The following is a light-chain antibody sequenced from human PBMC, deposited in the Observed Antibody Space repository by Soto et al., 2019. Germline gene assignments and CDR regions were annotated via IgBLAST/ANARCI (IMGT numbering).Light chain of an antibody. V-gene: IGLV1-51*01. CDR1: SSNIGNDY. J-gene: IGLJ1*01. CDR3: GRWDSRLSTYV. Sequence: QFVLAQPPSVSAAPGQQVTISCSRSSSNIGNDYVSWYQQLPGTAPKLLIYDNNKRAAGIPDRFSGSESGTSATLGITGLQTGDEADYYCGRWDSRLSTYVFGTGTKVTVL. CDR2: DNN.